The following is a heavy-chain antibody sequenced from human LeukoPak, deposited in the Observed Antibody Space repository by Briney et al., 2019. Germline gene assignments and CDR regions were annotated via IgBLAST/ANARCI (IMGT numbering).Heavy chain of an antibody. CDR3: SKDISAGGLDV. V-gene: IGHV3-7*03. D-gene: IGHD3-16*02. Sequence: PGGSLRLSCAASGFTFSNYWMSWVRQAPGKGLEWVANIKEDGSEKNCVDSVKGRFTISRDNAKNSMYLQMNSLRIEDTALYYCSKDISAGGLDVWGPGTPVTVSS. CDR1: GFTFSNYW. CDR2: IKEDGSEK. J-gene: IGHJ6*02.